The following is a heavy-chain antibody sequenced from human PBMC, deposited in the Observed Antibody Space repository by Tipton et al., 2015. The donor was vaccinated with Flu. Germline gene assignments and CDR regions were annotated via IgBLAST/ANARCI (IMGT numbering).Heavy chain of an antibody. J-gene: IGHJ4*02. CDR3: AKDGWDTSGWYPFDY. V-gene: IGHV3-30*02. Sequence: SLRLSCAASGFTFRSHGMHWVRQAPGKGLEWVAFIRHDGSDKYYADSVKGRFTIARDDSSSALYLLMKSLRPEDTAIYYCAKDGWDTSGWYPFDYWGQGTLVTVSS. CDR1: GFTFRSHG. CDR2: IRHDGSDK. D-gene: IGHD6-19*01.